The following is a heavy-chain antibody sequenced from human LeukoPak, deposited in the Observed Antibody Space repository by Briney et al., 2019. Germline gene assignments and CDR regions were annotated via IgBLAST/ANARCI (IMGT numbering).Heavy chain of an antibody. Sequence: ASVKVSCKASGYTFTDYYMHWVRQAPGQGLEWMGWIHPNSGGTKYAQKFQGRVTMTRDTSITTAYMALSRLGSDDTAVYYCARDYQGERGDFDYWGQGALVTVSS. D-gene: IGHD1-1*01. CDR1: GYTFTDYY. CDR2: IHPNSGGT. V-gene: IGHV1-2*02. CDR3: ARDYQGERGDFDY. J-gene: IGHJ4*02.